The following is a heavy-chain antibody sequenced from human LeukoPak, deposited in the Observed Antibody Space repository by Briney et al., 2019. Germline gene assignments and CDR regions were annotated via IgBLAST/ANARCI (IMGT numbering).Heavy chain of an antibody. Sequence: PGGSLRLFCAASRFTFSSYAMSWVRQAPGKALEEVSAISGSGGSTYYADPVKGRFTISRDNSKTTLYLQMNSLRAEDTAVYYCAKFGGGYDSDDAFDIWGQGTMVTVSS. CDR2: ISGSGGST. CDR1: RFTFSSYA. CDR3: AKFGGGYDSDDAFDI. D-gene: IGHD5-12*01. V-gene: IGHV3-23*01. J-gene: IGHJ3*02.